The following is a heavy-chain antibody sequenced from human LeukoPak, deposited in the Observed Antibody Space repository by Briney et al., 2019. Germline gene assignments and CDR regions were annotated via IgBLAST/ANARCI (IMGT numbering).Heavy chain of an antibody. Sequence: GGSLRLSCAASGFTFSSYAMSWVRQAPGKGLEWVSAISGSGGSTYYADSVKGRFTISRDNSKNTLYLQMSSLRAEDTAVYYCAKDREGGVMITFGGVIAAFDYWGQGTLVTVSS. V-gene: IGHV3-23*01. J-gene: IGHJ4*02. CDR2: ISGSGGST. D-gene: IGHD3-16*02. CDR3: AKDREGGVMITFGGVIAAFDY. CDR1: GFTFSSYA.